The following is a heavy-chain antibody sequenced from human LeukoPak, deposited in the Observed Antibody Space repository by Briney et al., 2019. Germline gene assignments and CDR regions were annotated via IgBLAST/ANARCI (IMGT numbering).Heavy chain of an antibody. J-gene: IGHJ6*03. D-gene: IGHD3-10*01. CDR3: ARGPYCGSGSYYTPATNMDV. V-gene: IGHV1-18*01. Sequence: ASVKVSCKASGYTFTSYGISWVRQAPGQGLEWMGWISAYNGNTNYAQKLQGRVTMTTDTSTSTAYMELRSLRSDDTAVYYCARGPYCGSGSYYTPATNMDVWGKGTTVTVSS. CDR1: GYTFTSYG. CDR2: ISAYNGNT.